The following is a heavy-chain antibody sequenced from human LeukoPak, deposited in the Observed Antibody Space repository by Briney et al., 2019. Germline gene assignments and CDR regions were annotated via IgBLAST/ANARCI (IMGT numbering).Heavy chain of an antibody. V-gene: IGHV3-20*04. Sequence: GESLRLSCAASGFTFDDYAMNWVRQVPGRGLEWVSGINWNGRITEYADSVKDRFTISRQNTKSSLYLYMNNLGGEDTALYFCARGSVQLWLRDTYYYMDVWGEGTTVTVSS. CDR1: GFTFDDYA. CDR2: INWNGRIT. J-gene: IGHJ6*03. D-gene: IGHD5-18*01. CDR3: ARGSVQLWLRDTYYYMDV.